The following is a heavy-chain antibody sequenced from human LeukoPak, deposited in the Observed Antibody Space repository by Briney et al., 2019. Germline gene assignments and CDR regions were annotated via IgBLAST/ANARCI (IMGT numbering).Heavy chain of an antibody. V-gene: IGHV4-59*01. CDR1: GGSINSYY. CDR2: IYYSGTT. CDR3: ARDTPFCTDGVCLNWFDP. Sequence: SETLSLTXIVSGGSINSYYWSWIRQPPGKGLEWIGYIYYSGTTNYNPSLKSRVTISVDMSKNQFSLMLSSVTAADTAVYYCARDTPFCTDGVCLNWFDPWGQGTLVTVSS. D-gene: IGHD2-8*01. J-gene: IGHJ5*02.